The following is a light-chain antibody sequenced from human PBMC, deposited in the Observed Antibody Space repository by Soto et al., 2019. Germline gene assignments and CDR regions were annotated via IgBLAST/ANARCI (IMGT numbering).Light chain of an antibody. V-gene: IGLV2-14*01. CDR1: SSDVGGYNY. CDR2: EVS. CDR3: SSYTRSSTLFYV. Sequence: QSALTQPASVSGSPGQSITISCTGTSSDVGGYNYVSWYQQHPGKAPKLMIYEVSNRPSGVSNRFSGSKSGNTASLTISGLQAEDAADYYCSSYTRSSTLFYVFGTGTKLTVL. J-gene: IGLJ1*01.